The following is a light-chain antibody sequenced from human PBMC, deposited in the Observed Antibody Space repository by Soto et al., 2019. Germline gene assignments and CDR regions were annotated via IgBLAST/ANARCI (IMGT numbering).Light chain of an antibody. J-gene: IGKJ4*01. V-gene: IGKV1-5*03. CDR1: HSISSS. Sequence: DIQMTQSPSTLSASVGDRVTITCRASHSISSSLAWYQQKPGKAPKVLIYKASSLESGVPSRFSGSGSGTEFTLTISSLQPDDFATYYCQQYNSYSLTFGGGTKVEIK. CDR3: QQYNSYSLT. CDR2: KAS.